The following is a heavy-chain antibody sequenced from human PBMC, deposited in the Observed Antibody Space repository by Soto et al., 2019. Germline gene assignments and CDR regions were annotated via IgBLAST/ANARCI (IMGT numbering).Heavy chain of an antibody. CDR1: GGSISSYY. J-gene: IGHJ6*03. V-gene: IGHV4-59*08. CDR2: IYYSGST. CDR3: ARRSPYCSGGSCYFSPDYYYYMDV. D-gene: IGHD2-15*01. Sequence: PSETLSLTCTVSGGSISSYYWSWIRQPPGKGLEWIGYIYYSGSTNYNPSLKSRVTISVDTSKNQFSLKLSSVTAADTAVYYCARRSPYCSGGSCYFSPDYYYYMDVWGKGTTVTVSS.